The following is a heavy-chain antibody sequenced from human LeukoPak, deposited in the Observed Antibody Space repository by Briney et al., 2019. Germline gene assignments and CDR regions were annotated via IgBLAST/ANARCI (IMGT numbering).Heavy chain of an antibody. CDR3: AKDRSGYSYGLFDS. CDR2: IRYDGSTK. CDR1: GLTFNTYG. D-gene: IGHD5-18*01. V-gene: IGHV3-30*02. Sequence: GGSLRLSCAASGLTFNTYGIHWVRQAPGKGLEWVAFIRYDGSTKYYGDSVKGRFTISRDNSNNTLYLEMNSLRAEDTALYYCAKDRSGYSYGLFDSWGQGTLVTVSS. J-gene: IGHJ4*02.